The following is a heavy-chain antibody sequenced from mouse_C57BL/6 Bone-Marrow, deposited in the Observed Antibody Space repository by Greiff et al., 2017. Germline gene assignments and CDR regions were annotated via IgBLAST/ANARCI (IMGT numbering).Heavy chain of an antibody. D-gene: IGHD1-1*01. CDR2: IYPRSGNT. CDR1: GYTFTSYG. Sequence: QVQLQQSGAELARPGASVKLSCKASGYTFTSYGISWVKQRTGQGLEWIGEIYPRSGNTYYNEKFKGKATLTADKSSSTAYMELRSLTSEDSAVYFCARKTSTTVVATHWGQGTLVTVSA. CDR3: ARKTSTTVVATH. V-gene: IGHV1-81*01. J-gene: IGHJ3*01.